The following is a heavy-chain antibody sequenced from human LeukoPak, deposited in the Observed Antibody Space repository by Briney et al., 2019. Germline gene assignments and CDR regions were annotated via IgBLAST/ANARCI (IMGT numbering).Heavy chain of an antibody. CDR2: INWNGDSP. D-gene: IGHD2/OR15-2a*01. J-gene: IGHJ6*02. CDR1: GFIFDEYG. V-gene: IGHV3-20*01. CDR3: ARLPVLDFYYYSGLDV. Sequence: GGSLRLSCKVSGFIFDEYGMSWVRQVPGKGLEWVSGINWNGDSPSYADSVKGRFTIFRDNTKNTLYLQMNSLRAEDTALYHCARLPVLDFYYYSGLDVWGQGAAVTVS.